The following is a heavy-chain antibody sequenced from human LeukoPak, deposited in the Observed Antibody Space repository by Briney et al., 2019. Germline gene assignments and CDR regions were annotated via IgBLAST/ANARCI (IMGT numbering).Heavy chain of an antibody. CDR1: GGSISSSSYY. V-gene: IGHV4-39*01. CDR3: ARGLL. Sequence: SETLSLTCTVSGGSISSSSYYWGWIRQPPGKGLEWIGSIYYSWSTYYNPSLKSRVTISVDTSKNQFSLKLSSVTAADTAVYYCARGLLWGQGTLVTVSS. J-gene: IGHJ4*02. CDR2: IYYSWST.